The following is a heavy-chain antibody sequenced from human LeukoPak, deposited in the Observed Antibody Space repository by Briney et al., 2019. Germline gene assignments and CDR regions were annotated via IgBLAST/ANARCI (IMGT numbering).Heavy chain of an antibody. D-gene: IGHD5-12*01. CDR3: ARETVATEFDY. V-gene: IGHV3-13*01. J-gene: IGHJ4*02. CDR2: IGTAGDT. Sequence: GGSLRLSCAASGFTFSSYDMHWVRQATGKGLEWVSAIGTAGDTYYPGSVKGRFTISRENAKNSLYLQMNSLRAEDTAVYYCARETVATEFDYWGQGTLVTVSS. CDR1: GFTFSSYD.